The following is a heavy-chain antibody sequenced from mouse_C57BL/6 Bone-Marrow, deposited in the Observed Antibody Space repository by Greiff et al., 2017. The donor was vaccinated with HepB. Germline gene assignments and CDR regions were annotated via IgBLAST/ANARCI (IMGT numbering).Heavy chain of an antibody. D-gene: IGHD1-1*01. Sequence: VQLQQSGAELARPGASVKLSCKASGYTFPSYGISWVKQRTGQGLEWIGEIYPRSGNTYYNEKFKGKATLTAEKSSSTAYMELRSLTSEDSAVYVCASYYYGTWFAYWGQGTLVTVSA. CDR1: GYTFPSYG. CDR2: IYPRSGNT. J-gene: IGHJ3*01. CDR3: ASYYYGTWFAY. V-gene: IGHV1-81*01.